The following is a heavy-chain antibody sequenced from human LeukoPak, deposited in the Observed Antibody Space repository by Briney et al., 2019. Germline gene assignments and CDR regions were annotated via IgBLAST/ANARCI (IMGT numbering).Heavy chain of an antibody. CDR2: ISAYNGNT. J-gene: IGHJ5*02. D-gene: IGHD2-2*01. CDR3: ARDALDCSSTSCPTGNWFDP. V-gene: IGHV1-18*01. Sequence: ASVKVSCKASGYTFTSYGISWVRQAPGQGLEWMGWISAYNGNTNYAQKLQGRVTMTTDTSTSTAYMELRSLRSDETAVYYCARDALDCSSTSCPTGNWFDPWGQGTLVTVSS. CDR1: GYTFTSYG.